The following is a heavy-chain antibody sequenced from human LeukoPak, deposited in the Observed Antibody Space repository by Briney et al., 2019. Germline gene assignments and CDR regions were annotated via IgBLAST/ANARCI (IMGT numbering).Heavy chain of an antibody. D-gene: IGHD3-16*02. J-gene: IGHJ4*02. V-gene: IGHV3-23*01. CDR2: SSGSGGST. CDR3: AKAHDYVWGSYRYDIGY. CDR1: GFTFSSYG. Sequence: GGSLRLSCAASGFTFSSYGMSWVRQAPGKGLEWVSASSGSGGSTYYADSVKGRFTISRDNSKNTLYLQMNSLRAEDTAVYYCAKAHDYVWGSYRYDIGYWGQGTLVTVSS.